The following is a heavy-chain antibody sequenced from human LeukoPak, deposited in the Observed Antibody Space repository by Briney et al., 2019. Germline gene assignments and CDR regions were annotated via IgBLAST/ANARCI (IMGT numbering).Heavy chain of an antibody. CDR1: GFTFSSYW. D-gene: IGHD6-13*01. J-gene: IGHJ4*02. CDR2: IKQDGSEK. V-gene: IGHV3-7*01. CDR3: ARDLGPIAAAAPFDY. Sequence: GGSLRLSCAASGFTFSSYWMGWVRQAPGKGLEWVVNIKQDGSEKYYVDSVKGRFTISRDNAKNSLYLQMNSLRAEDTAVYYCARDLGPIAAAAPFDYWGQGTLVTVSS.